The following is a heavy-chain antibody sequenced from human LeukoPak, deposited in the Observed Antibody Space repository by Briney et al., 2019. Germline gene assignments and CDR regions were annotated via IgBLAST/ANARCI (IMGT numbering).Heavy chain of an antibody. CDR2: IYYSRST. Sequence: KPAETLSLTCTVSGGSISSSSYYWGWIRQPPGKGLERFGRIYYSRSTYYHPPLKSRVTISVDTSKNQFSLKLSSVTAAEKAVYYCARPPGSQLVDFESWGQGTLVTVSS. J-gene: IGHJ4*02. V-gene: IGHV4-39*01. CDR3: ARPPGSQLVDFES. CDR1: GGSISSSSYY. D-gene: IGHD6-13*01.